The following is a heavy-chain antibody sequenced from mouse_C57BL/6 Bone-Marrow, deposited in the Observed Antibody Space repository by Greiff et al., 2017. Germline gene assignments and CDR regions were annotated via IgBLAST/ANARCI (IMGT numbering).Heavy chain of an antibody. CDR3: TREDYYGSSSWFAY. Sequence: VQLQQSGAELVRPGASVTLSCKASGYTFTDYEMHWVKQTPVHGLEWIGAIDPETGGTAYNQKFKGKAILTADTSSSTAYMELRSLTSEDSAVYYCTREDYYGSSSWFAYWGQGTLVTVSA. CDR2: IDPETGGT. J-gene: IGHJ3*01. V-gene: IGHV1-15*01. D-gene: IGHD1-1*01. CDR1: GYTFTDYE.